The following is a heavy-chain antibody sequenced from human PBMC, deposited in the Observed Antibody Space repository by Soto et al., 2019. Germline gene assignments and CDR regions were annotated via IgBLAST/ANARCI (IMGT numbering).Heavy chain of an antibody. J-gene: IGHJ3*02. Sequence: GGSLRLSCAASGFTFSNYGMHWARQAPGKGLEWVAVIWYDGSNKYYADSVKGRFIISRDNSKNTLHLQMNSLRAEDTAVYYCARGGFYDSSYAFDIWGQGTMVTVSS. CDR2: IWYDGSNK. CDR1: GFTFSNYG. D-gene: IGHD3-22*01. V-gene: IGHV3-33*01. CDR3: ARGGFYDSSYAFDI.